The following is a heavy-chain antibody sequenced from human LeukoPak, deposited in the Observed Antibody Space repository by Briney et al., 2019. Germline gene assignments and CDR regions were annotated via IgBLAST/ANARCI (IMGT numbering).Heavy chain of an antibody. CDR2: IYYSGST. V-gene: IGHV4-59*01. CDR1: GGSISSYY. CDR3: ARVRALSYYDSSGDLFYFDY. J-gene: IGHJ4*02. Sequence: PSETLSLTCTVSGGSISSYYWSWLRQPPGKGLEWIGYIYYSGSTDYNPSLQSRLTISVDTSKNQFSLKLSSVTAADTAVYYCARVRALSYYDSSGDLFYFDYWGQGTLVTVSS. D-gene: IGHD3-22*01.